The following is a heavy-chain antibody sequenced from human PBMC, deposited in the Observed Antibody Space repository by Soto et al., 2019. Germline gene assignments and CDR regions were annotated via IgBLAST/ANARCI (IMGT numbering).Heavy chain of an antibody. J-gene: IGHJ4*02. V-gene: IGHV3-23*01. CDR2: ISGSGGST. Sequence: EVQLLESGGGLVQPGGSLRLSCAASGFTFSSYAMSWFPQAPGKGLEWVSAISGSGGSTYYADSVKGRFTISRDNSKNTLYLQMNSLRAEDTAVYYCAKVVGGYWGRKYYFDYWGQGTLVTVSS. CDR3: AKVVGGYWGRKYYFDY. D-gene: IGHD7-27*01. CDR1: GFTFSSYA.